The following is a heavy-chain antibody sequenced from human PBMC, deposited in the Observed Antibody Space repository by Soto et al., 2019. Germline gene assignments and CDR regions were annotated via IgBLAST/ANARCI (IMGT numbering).Heavy chain of an antibody. J-gene: IGHJ4*02. CDR3: ASDGGVDTAIGY. V-gene: IGHV3-30*04. D-gene: IGHD5-18*01. CDR2: ISYDGSNK. CDR1: GFTFSSYA. Sequence: GGSLRLSCAASGFTFSSYAMHWVRQAPGKGLEWVAVISYDGSNKYYADSVKGRFTISRDNSKNTLYLQMNSLRAEDTAVYYCASDGGVDTAIGYWGKGTLVTVSS.